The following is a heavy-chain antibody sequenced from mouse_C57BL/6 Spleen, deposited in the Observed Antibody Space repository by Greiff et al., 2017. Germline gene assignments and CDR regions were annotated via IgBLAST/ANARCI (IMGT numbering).Heavy chain of an antibody. J-gene: IGHJ3*01. V-gene: IGHV1-59*01. CDR1: GYTFTSYW. CDR2: IDPSDSYT. D-gene: IGHD2-4*01. Sequence: VQLQQPGAELVRPGTSVKLSCKASGYTFTSYWMHWVKQRPGQGLEWIGVIDPSDSYTNYNQKFKGKATLTVDTSSSTAYMQLSSLTSEDSAVYYCARGGLREFAYWGQGTLVTVSA. CDR3: ARGGLREFAY.